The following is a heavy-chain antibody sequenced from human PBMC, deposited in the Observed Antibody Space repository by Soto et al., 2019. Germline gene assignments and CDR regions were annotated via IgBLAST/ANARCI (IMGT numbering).Heavy chain of an antibody. Sequence: SETLSLTCTVSGGSISSSSYYWGWIRQPPGKGLEWIGSIYYSGSTYYNPSLKSRVTTSVDTSKNQFSLKLSSVTAADTAVYYCARPDIAVAGTDFYFDYWGQGTLVTVSS. CDR1: GGSISSSSYY. CDR2: IYYSGST. CDR3: ARPDIAVAGTDFYFDY. J-gene: IGHJ4*02. D-gene: IGHD6-19*01. V-gene: IGHV4-39*01.